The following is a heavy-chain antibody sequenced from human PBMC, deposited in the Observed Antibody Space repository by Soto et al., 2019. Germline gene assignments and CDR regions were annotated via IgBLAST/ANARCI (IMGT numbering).Heavy chain of an antibody. CDR2: IYPGDSDT. CDR3: ARPNPPSSIAGGDNWFDP. CDR1: GYSFTSYW. Sequence: ESLKISCKGSGYSFTSYWIGWVRQMPGKGLEWMGIIYPGDSDTRYSPSFQGQVTISADKSISTAYLQWSSLKASDTAMYYCARPNPPSSIAGGDNWFDPWGQGTLVTVSS. D-gene: IGHD6-6*01. J-gene: IGHJ5*02. V-gene: IGHV5-51*01.